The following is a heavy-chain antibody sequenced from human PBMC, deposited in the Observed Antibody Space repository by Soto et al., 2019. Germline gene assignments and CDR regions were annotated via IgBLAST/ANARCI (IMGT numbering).Heavy chain of an antibody. Sequence: LRLSCAASGFTFSNYGMHWVRQAPGKGLGWVAVMSYDGSNKYYADSVKGRFTISRDNSKNTLYLQMNSLRPEDTAVYYCAKAVGYCSSTSCRDYYFYYGMDVWGQGTTVTVSS. D-gene: IGHD2-2*01. V-gene: IGHV3-30*18. J-gene: IGHJ6*02. CDR1: GFTFSNYG. CDR2: MSYDGSNK. CDR3: AKAVGYCSSTSCRDYYFYYGMDV.